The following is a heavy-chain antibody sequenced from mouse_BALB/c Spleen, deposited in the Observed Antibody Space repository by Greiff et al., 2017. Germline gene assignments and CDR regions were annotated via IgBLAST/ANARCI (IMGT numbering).Heavy chain of an antibody. CDR2: ISSGSSTI. CDR3: ARSGRGYFDV. V-gene: IGHV5-17*02. Sequence: EVQLVESGGGLVQPGGSRKLSCAASGFTFSSFGMHWVRQAPEKGLEWVAYISSGSSTIYYADTVKGRFTISRDNPKNTLFLQMTSLRSEDTAMYYCARSGRGYFDVWGAGTTVTVSS. J-gene: IGHJ1*01. D-gene: IGHD3-1*01. CDR1: GFTFSSFG.